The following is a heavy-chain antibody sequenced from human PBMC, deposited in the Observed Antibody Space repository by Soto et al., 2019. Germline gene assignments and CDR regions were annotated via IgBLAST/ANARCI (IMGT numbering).Heavy chain of an antibody. CDR3: ARNPFDY. V-gene: IGHV4-59*08. J-gene: IGHJ4*02. Sequence: SETLSLTCTVSGGSISSYYWSWIRQPPGKGLEWIGYIYYSGSTNYNPSLKSRVTISIDKSDNQFSLKLRSVTAADTAVYYCARNPFDYWGQGTLVTVSS. CDR2: IYYSGST. CDR1: GGSISSYY.